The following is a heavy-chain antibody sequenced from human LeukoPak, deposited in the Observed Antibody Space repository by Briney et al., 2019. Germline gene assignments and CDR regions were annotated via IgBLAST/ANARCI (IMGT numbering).Heavy chain of an antibody. CDR2: ISSSSSYI. V-gene: IGHV3-21*01. Sequence: GGSPRLSCAASGFTFSSCSMNWVRQAPGKGLEWVSSISSSSSYIYYADSVKGRFTISRDNAKNSLYLQMNSLRAEGTAVYYCARVGLGAAAGSFYWGQGTLVTVSS. J-gene: IGHJ4*02. CDR3: ARVGLGAAAGSFY. D-gene: IGHD6-13*01. CDR1: GFTFSSCS.